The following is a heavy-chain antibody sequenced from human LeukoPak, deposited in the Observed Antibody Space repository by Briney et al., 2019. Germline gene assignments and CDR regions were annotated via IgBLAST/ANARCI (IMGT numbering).Heavy chain of an antibody. D-gene: IGHD3-16*02. CDR2: IYYSGST. CDR1: GSSISSSSYY. Sequence: SETLSLTCTVSGSSISSSSYYWGWVRQPPGKGLEWIGSIYYSGSTYYNPSLKSRVTISVDTSKNQFSLKLSSVTAADTAVYYCARHIYVWGSYPDYWGQGTLVTVSS. CDR3: ARHIYVWGSYPDY. V-gene: IGHV4-39*01. J-gene: IGHJ4*02.